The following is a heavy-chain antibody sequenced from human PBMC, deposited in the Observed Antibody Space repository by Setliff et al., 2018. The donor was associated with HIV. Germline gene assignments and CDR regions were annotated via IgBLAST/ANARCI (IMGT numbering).Heavy chain of an antibody. J-gene: IGHJ4*02. V-gene: IGHV4-39*01. CDR1: GVSTSSTSHY. CDR3: AGQGAVTGHSFDS. CDR2: IFYTGST. Sequence: KASETLSLTCTVSGVSTSSTSHYWGWIRQPPGKGLEWIGYIFYTGSTYYSPSLKSRVTISVDTSKNHFSLKLNSVTAADTAVYYCAGQGAVTGHSFDSWGQGALVTVSS. D-gene: IGHD6-19*01.